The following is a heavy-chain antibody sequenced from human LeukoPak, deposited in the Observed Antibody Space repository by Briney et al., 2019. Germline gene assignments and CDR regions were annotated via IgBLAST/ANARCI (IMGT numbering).Heavy chain of an antibody. CDR1: GFIFNNYG. J-gene: IGHJ5*02. CDR2: ISNDGGGT. V-gene: IGHV3-23*01. CDR3: AKCSSCYFADR. Sequence: GGSLTLSCTASGFIFNNYGLIWVRQAPGKGLEWISAISNDGGGTQYADFVEGRFTISRDNSKNTLFLQMSSLRADDTALYYCAKCSSCYFADRWGEGSLVAVCS. D-gene: IGHD3-22*01.